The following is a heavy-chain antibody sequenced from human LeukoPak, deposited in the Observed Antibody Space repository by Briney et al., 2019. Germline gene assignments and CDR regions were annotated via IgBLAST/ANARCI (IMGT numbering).Heavy chain of an antibody. V-gene: IGHV5-10-1*01. Sequence: GESLKISCKGSGYSFTSYWISCGRQMPGKGLEWMGRIDPSDSYTNYSPSFQGRVTISADKSISTAYLQWSSLKASDTAMYYCARHDNWGFDYWGQGTLVTVSS. CDR3: ARHDNWGFDY. CDR1: GYSFTSYW. D-gene: IGHD7-27*01. J-gene: IGHJ4*02. CDR2: IDPSDSYT.